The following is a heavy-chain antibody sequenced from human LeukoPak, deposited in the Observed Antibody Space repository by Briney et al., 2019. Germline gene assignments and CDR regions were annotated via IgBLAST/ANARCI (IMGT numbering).Heavy chain of an antibody. CDR1: GGSISSYY. CDR3: ARDRFGVGYFDY. D-gene: IGHD3-3*01. J-gene: IGHJ4*02. Sequence: SETLSLTCTVSGGSISSYYWSWIRQPPGKGLEWIGYIYYSGSTNYNPSLKSRVTISVDTSKNQFSLKLSSVTAADTAVYYCARDRFGVGYFDYWGQGTLVTVSS. CDR2: IYYSGST. V-gene: IGHV4-59*12.